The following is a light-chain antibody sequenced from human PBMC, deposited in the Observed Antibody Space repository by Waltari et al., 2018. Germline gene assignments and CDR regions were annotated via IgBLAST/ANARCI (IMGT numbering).Light chain of an antibody. CDR2: GAS. CDR1: QSVSSNY. Sequence: EIVLTQSPGTLSLSPGDRATLSCRASQSVSSNYLAWYQQKPGQAPRLLIYGASSRATGIPDKLSGSGSVTDFTLTIDRLGPEDFAVYDCQQYGRAPLAFGGGTKVEIK. CDR3: QQYGRAPLA. J-gene: IGKJ4*01. V-gene: IGKV3-20*01.